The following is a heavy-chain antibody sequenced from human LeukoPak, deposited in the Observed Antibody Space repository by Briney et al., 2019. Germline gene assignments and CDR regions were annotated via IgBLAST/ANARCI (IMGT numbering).Heavy chain of an antibody. CDR1: GFTFSGYW. D-gene: IGHD2-15*01. J-gene: IGHJ5*02. V-gene: IGHV3-74*01. CDR3: ASQVVGAAFDP. CDR2: IKSDGSMT. Sequence: GGSLRLSCVASGFTFSGYWMHWVRQPPGKGLVWVSRIKSDGSMTNYADSVKGRFTISRDNAKNTLYLQMNSLRAEDTAVYYCASQVVGAAFDPRGRGTLVTVSS.